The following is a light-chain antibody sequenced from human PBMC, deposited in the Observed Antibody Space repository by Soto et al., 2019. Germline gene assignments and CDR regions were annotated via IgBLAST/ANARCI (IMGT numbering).Light chain of an antibody. V-gene: IGKV2-28*01. CDR2: LGS. CDR1: QRLLLSSGNNY. J-gene: IGKJ4*01. CDR3: AQALQTVT. Sequence: DIVLTQSPLSLPVTPGESSSISCKASQRLLLSSGNNYLDWCLQKPGQSPQLLIYLGSTRASGVPDRFSGSGSGTDFTLKISTVEAEDVGVYYCAQALQTVTFGGGTKVDIK.